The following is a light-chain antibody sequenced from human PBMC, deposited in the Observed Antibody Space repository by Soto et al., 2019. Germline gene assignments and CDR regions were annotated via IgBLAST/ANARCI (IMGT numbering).Light chain of an antibody. CDR1: SSNIGANYD. V-gene: IGLV1-40*01. CDR2: GNS. CDR3: QSYDSSLSGSGV. J-gene: IGLJ3*02. Sequence: QSVLTHPPSVSGAPGQRVTISCTGSSSNIGANYDVHWYQQRPGTAPKLLIYGNSNRPSGVPDRFSGSKSGTSASLAITGLQAEDEADYYCQSYDSSLSGSGVFGGGTKLTVL.